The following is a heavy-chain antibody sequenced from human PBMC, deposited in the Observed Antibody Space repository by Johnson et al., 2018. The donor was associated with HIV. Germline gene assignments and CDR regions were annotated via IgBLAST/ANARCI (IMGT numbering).Heavy chain of an antibody. D-gene: IGHD3-10*01. CDR2: INQDGTEK. CDR1: QITLNNYW. Sequence: VQLVESGGGLVQPGGSLRLSCVGSQITLNNYWMGWVRQAPGRGLDWVGNINQDGTEKSYADSVKGRFTLSRDTAKNSLYLQMNSLKTEDTAVFYCTTESMVRGVMGAFDIWGQGTMVTVSS. CDR3: TTESMVRGVMGAFDI. V-gene: IGHV3-7*03. J-gene: IGHJ3*02.